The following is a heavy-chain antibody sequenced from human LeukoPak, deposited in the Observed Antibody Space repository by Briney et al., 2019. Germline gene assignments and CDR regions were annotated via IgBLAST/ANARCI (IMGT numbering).Heavy chain of an antibody. V-gene: IGHV1-18*01. Sequence: ASVKDSCKASGYTFTSYGISWVRQAPGQGLEWMGWISAYNGNTNYAQKLQGRVTMTTDTSTSTAYMELRSLRSDDTAVYYCARDRTGVHYPALTGTTAGDYWGQGTLVTVSS. CDR2: ISAYNGNT. CDR3: ARDRTGVHYPALTGTTAGDY. J-gene: IGHJ4*02. D-gene: IGHD1-7*01. CDR1: GYTFTSYG.